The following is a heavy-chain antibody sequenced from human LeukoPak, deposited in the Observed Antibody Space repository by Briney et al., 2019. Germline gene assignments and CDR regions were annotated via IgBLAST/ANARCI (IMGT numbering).Heavy chain of an antibody. Sequence: PSETLSLTCTVSGGSISSYYWSWIRQPPGKGLEWIGYIYYSGSTNYNPSLKSRVTISVDTSKNQFSLKLSSVTAADTAVYYCARLDDYVWGSYRYGWFDPWGQGTLVTVSS. D-gene: IGHD3-16*02. CDR3: ARLDDYVWGSYRYGWFDP. J-gene: IGHJ5*02. V-gene: IGHV4-59*08. CDR1: GGSISSYY. CDR2: IYYSGST.